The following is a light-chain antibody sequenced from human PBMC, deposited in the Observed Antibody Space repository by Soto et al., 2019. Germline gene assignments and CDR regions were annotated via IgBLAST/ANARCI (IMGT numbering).Light chain of an antibody. CDR2: AAS. J-gene: IGKJ4*01. V-gene: IGKV1-39*01. CDR3: QQSFSAPPLS. CDR1: QSVTTY. Sequence: DIQLTQSPSSLSASVGDRVTITCRASQSVTTYLNWYQQKPGKAPKLLISAASSLRDGVPSRFSGSGSGTVFTLTINSLHTEDFATDYCQQSFSAPPLSFGGGTRVEVK.